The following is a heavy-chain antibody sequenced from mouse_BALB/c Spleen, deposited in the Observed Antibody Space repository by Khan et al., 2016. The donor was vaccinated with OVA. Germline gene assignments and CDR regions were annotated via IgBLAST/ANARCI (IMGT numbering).Heavy chain of an antibody. CDR1: GYTFSSYY. D-gene: IGHD1-1*02. V-gene: IGHV1-53*01. CDR2: INPNNGGT. CDR3: TRSGYGGFAY. Sequence: VQLQQSGAELVKPGTSVRLSCKSSGYTFSSYYLYWVKQRPGQGLEWIGDINPNNGGTNFNEKFKNKATLTVDKSSSTAYMQLNGLTSEDSAVYYCTRSGYGGFAYWGQGTLVTVSA. J-gene: IGHJ3*01.